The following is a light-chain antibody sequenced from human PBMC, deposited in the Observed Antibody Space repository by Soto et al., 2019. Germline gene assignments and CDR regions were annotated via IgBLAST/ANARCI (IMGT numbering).Light chain of an antibody. CDR2: GVS. Sequence: EIVMTQSPATLSVSPGERATLSCRASQSVNNNLAWYQQKPGQAPRLLIYGVSARATGIPARFSGSGSGTEFTLTISSLQSEEFAVYYCQQYNNWPLTFGGGTKVEIK. J-gene: IGKJ4*01. CDR1: QSVNNN. CDR3: QQYNNWPLT. V-gene: IGKV3-15*01.